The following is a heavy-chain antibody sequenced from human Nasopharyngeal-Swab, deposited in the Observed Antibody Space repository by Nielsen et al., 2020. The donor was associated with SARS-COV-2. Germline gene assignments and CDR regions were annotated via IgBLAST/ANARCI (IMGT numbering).Heavy chain of an antibody. J-gene: IGHJ6*03. CDR2: ISYDGGNK. CDR3: ASQGGCSGWYSSAFCYYMDV. CDR1: GFTFGNYA. V-gene: IGHV3-30*04. D-gene: IGHD6-19*01. Sequence: GGSLRLSCGVSGFTFGNYAMHWVRQAPAKGLEWVAVISYDGGNKYYADSLKGRVTISRDNSKNTLYLQMNSLRAEDTAVYYCASQGGCSGWYSSAFCYYMDVWGKGTTVTVSS.